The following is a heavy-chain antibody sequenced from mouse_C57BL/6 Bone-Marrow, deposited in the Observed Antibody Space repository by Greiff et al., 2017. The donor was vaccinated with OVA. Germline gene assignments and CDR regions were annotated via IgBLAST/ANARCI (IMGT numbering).Heavy chain of an antibody. D-gene: IGHD2-3*01. J-gene: IGHJ2*01. V-gene: IGHV14-2*01. Sequence: VQLQQSGAELVKPGASVKLSCTASGFNIQDYYMPWVKQRTEQGLEWIGRIDPEDGETKYAPNFQGKATITADTSSNTAYLQLSSLTSEDTAVYYCARDGYYVDYWGQGTTLTVSS. CDR1: GFNIQDYY. CDR2: IDPEDGET. CDR3: ARDGYYVDY.